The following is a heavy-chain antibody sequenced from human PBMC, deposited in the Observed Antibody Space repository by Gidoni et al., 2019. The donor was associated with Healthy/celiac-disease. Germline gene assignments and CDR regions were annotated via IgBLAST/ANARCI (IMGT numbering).Heavy chain of an antibody. CDR1: GGSPRSSSYS. CDR2: IYYSGST. Sequence: QLQLQESRPGLMTPSKTRSLTCTVSGGSPRSSSYSWGWIRQPPGKGLEWIGSIYYSGSTYYNPSRKSRVTISVDTSTNQFSLKLSSVNAADTAVYYCARQADMVRGSPPGDWGQGTLVTVSS. J-gene: IGHJ4*02. D-gene: IGHD3-10*01. CDR3: ARQADMVRGSPPGD. V-gene: IGHV4-39*01.